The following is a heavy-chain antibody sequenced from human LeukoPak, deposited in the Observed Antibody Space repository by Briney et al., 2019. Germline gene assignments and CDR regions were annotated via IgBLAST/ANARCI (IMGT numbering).Heavy chain of an antibody. V-gene: IGHV1-24*01. J-gene: IGHJ4*02. Sequence: ASVKVSCKVSGYTLTELSMHWVRQAPGKGLEWMGGFDPEDGETIYAQKFQGRVTMTEDTSTDTAYMELSSLRSEDTAVYYCATFPIYSYGLGHYFDYWGQGTLVTVSS. CDR2: FDPEDGET. CDR1: GYTLTELS. D-gene: IGHD5-18*01. CDR3: ATFPIYSYGLGHYFDY.